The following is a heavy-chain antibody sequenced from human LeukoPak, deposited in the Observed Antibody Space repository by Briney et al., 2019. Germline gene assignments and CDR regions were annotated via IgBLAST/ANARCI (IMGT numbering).Heavy chain of an antibody. J-gene: IGHJ5*02. CDR2: IYSSGST. CDR1: GGSIGSFY. CDR3: ARDLPSFYFGSGNMFDP. V-gene: IGHV4-4*07. D-gene: IGHD3-10*01. Sequence: SETLSLTCTVSGGSIGSFYWSWIRQPAGKGLEWIGRIYSSGSTDYNSSLKSRVTMSVDTSNNQFSLKLSSVTAADSAIYYCARDLPSFYFGSGNMFDPWSQGTLVTVSS.